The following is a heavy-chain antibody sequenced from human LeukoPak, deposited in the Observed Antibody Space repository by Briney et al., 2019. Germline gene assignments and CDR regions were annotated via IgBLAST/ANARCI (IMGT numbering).Heavy chain of an antibody. V-gene: IGHV4-39*07. J-gene: IGHJ4*02. CDR3: ALGERGFDS. Sequence: ETLSLTCTVSGGSISTSSYYWGWVRQPPGKGLEWIGNIFYSGSTYYSPSLKSRVTISVDTSKNQFSLKLNYVTAADTAVYYCALGERGFDSWGQGTLVTVSS. CDR2: IFYSGST. CDR1: GGSISTSSYY.